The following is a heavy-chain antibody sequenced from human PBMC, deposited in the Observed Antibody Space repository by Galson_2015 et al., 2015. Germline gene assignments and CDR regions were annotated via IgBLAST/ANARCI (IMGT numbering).Heavy chain of an antibody. Sequence: SETLSLTCAVYGGSFSGYYWSWIRQPPGKGLEWIGEINHSGSTNYNPSLKSRVTISVDTSKNQFSLKLSSVTAADTAVYYCAREFDYDILTGYPNWFDPWGQGTLVTVSS. J-gene: IGHJ5*02. CDR3: AREFDYDILTGYPNWFDP. CDR2: INHSGST. CDR1: GGSFSGYY. D-gene: IGHD3-9*01. V-gene: IGHV4-34*01.